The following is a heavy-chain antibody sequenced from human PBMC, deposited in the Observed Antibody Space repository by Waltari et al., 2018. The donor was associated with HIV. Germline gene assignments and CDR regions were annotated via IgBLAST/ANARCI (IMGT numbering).Heavy chain of an antibody. CDR3: ARTNYYDY. CDR2: ISSKGGTT. Sequence: VHLVQTGGGLVHPGEYLRSSCEASEFTVSTYGMNWVRQAPGRGLEYVAGISSKGGTTSYANSVKGRFTISRDNSKNTLYLQMGSLRAEDRAVYYCARTNYYDYWGQGALVTVSS. CDR1: EFTVSTYG. D-gene: IGHD2-8*01. V-gene: IGHV3-64*01. J-gene: IGHJ4*02.